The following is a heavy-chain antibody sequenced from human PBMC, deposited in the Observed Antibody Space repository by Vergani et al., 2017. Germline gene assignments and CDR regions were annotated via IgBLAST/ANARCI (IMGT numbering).Heavy chain of an antibody. J-gene: IGHJ4*02. Sequence: EVHLLESGGGQVEAGGSLRLSCVASGFTFSNSAMSWVRQTSGKGLEWVSAISGHGDRTYYADSVKGRVTISRDNSKNTGYLQMNRLKAEDRATYYCAREENSNTSPFVGDWGQGTLVTV. CDR3: AREENSNTSPFVGD. D-gene: IGHD2/OR15-2a*01. V-gene: IGHV3-23*01. CDR1: GFTFSNSA. CDR2: ISGHGDRT.